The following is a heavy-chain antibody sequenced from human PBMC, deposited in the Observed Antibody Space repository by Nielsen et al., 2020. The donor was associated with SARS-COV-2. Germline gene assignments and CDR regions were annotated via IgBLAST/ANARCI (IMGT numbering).Heavy chain of an antibody. D-gene: IGHD2-15*01. CDR3: VRGPVVEGPLFDY. Sequence: GGSLRLSCAASRFTFTSYTMNWVRQAPGKGLEWVSSISSISGHIYYADSVTGRLTISTDNAKNSLYLQMNSLRAEDTATYYCVRGPVVEGPLFDYWGQGTLVTVSS. CDR1: RFTFTSYT. V-gene: IGHV3-21*01. J-gene: IGHJ4*02. CDR2: ISSISGHI.